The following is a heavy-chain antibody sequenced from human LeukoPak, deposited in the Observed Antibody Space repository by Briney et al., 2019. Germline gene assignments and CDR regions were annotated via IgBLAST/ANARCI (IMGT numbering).Heavy chain of an antibody. CDR1: GGSISNSNC. CDR3: ARAEQLGPTYYMDV. D-gene: IGHD1-26*01. V-gene: IGHV4-4*02. Sequence: SETLSLTCAVSGGSISNSNCWSWVRQPPGKGLEWIGEIYHNGNTYYSPSLKSRVTISIDKSENQLSLKLSSVAAADTAIYYCARAEQLGPTYYMDVWGKGTTVTVSS. CDR2: IYHNGNT. J-gene: IGHJ6*03.